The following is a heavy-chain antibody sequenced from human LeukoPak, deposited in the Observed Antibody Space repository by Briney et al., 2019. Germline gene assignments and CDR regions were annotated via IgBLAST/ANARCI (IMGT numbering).Heavy chain of an antibody. CDR1: GYSLAGYY. Sequence: ASVKVSCKASGYSLAGYYIRWVRQAPGQGLEWTGWINPNSGGTNYAQKFQGRVTMTRVTSISTAYMELSSLRSDDTAVYYCARGGITFGGAYYMDVWGKGTTVTVSS. CDR2: INPNSGGT. J-gene: IGHJ6*03. V-gene: IGHV1-2*02. D-gene: IGHD3-16*01. CDR3: ARGGITFGGAYYMDV.